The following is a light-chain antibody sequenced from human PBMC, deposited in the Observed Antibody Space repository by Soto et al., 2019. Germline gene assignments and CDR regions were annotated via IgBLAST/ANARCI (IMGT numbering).Light chain of an antibody. CDR2: GAS. CDR1: PAIRSD. CDR3: QQYNNWPLWT. Sequence: EIVMTQSPVALSVSPGERXTLXCRASPAIRSDLAWYQQKPGQAPRLLIYGASTRATGIPARFSGSGSGTEFTLTISSLQSEDFAVYYCQQYNNWPLWTFGQGTKVDIK. J-gene: IGKJ1*01. V-gene: IGKV3-15*01.